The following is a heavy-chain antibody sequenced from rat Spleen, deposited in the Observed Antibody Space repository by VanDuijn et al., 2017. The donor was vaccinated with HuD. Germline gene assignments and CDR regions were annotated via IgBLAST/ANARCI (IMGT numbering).Heavy chain of an antibody. J-gene: IGHJ2*01. V-gene: IGHV2-72*01. CDR1: GFSLTSYN. Sequence: QVQLKESGPGLVQPSQTLSLTCTVSGFSLTSYNVHWIRQPPGKSLVWMGTIWTGGGTNYNSAVQSRLSISRDTSKSQVFLKMNSLQPEDTGTYHCARHPPSFGVRGFDYWGQGVMVTVSS. CDR2: IWTGGGT. CDR3: ARHPPSFGVRGFDY. D-gene: IGHD4-3*01.